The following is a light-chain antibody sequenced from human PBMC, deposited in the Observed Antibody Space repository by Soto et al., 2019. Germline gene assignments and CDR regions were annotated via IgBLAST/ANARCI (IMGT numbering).Light chain of an antibody. V-gene: IGKV1-39*01. CDR3: QQSYSTPPIFT. J-gene: IGKJ3*01. CDR1: QSISSY. Sequence: DIQMTQSPSSLSASVGDRVTITCRASQSISSYLNWYQQKPGKAPKLLIYAASSLQSGVPSRFSGSGSGTDFTLTISSLQPEDFATYYCQQSYSTPPIFTFGPGTKLDIK. CDR2: AAS.